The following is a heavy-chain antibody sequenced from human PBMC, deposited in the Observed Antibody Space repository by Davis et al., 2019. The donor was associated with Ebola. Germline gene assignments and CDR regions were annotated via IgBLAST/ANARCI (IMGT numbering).Heavy chain of an antibody. CDR1: GYTFTSYY. J-gene: IGHJ5*02. CDR3: ARGLIKNFWSGYSGWFDP. D-gene: IGHD3-3*01. V-gene: IGHV1-46*01. Sequence: ASVKVSCKASGYTFTSYYMHWVRQAPGQGLEWMGIINPSGGSTSYAQKFQGRVTMTRDTSTSTVYMELSSLRSEDTAVYYCARGLIKNFWSGYSGWFDPWGQGTLVTVSS. CDR2: INPSGGST.